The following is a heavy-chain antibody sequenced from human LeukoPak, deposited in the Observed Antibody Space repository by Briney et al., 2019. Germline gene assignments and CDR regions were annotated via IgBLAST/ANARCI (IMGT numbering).Heavy chain of an antibody. CDR2: IRGSSGVT. Sequence: GGSLRLSCAASGFTFSTYAMSWVRQAPGKGLEWVSGIRGSSGVTYYADSVKGRFTISRDNSKNTLYLQMNSLRAEDTAVYYCAKDPPGSRIIMAAFDYWGQGTLVTVSS. V-gene: IGHV3-23*01. CDR3: AKDPPGSRIIMAAFDY. D-gene: IGHD3-10*01. J-gene: IGHJ4*02. CDR1: GFTFSTYA.